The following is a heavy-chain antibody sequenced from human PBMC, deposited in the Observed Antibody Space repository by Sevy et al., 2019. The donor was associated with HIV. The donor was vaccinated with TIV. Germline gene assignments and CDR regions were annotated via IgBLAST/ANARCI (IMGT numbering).Heavy chain of an antibody. V-gene: IGHV3-53*01. CDR2: IYSGGST. D-gene: IGHD5-18*01. J-gene: IGHJ4*02. CDR3: ARTVISGYSYSYFDY. Sequence: GGSLRLSCAASGFTVSSNYMSWVRQAPGKGLEWVSVIYSGGSTYYADSVKGRFTISRDNSKNTLYLQMNSLRAEDTAVYYCARTVISGYSYSYFDYWGQGTLVTVSS. CDR1: GFTVSSNY.